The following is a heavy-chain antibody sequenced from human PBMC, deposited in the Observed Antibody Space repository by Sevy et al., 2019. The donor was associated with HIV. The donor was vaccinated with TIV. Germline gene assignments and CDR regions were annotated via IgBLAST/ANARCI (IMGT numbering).Heavy chain of an antibody. CDR3: AHSDDFWSRYGGYGMDV. D-gene: IGHD3-3*01. CDR1: GFSLSTSGVG. Sequence: SGPTLVKPTQTLTLTCTFSGFSLSTSGVGVGWIRQPPGKALEWLALIYWDDDKRYSPSLKSRLTITKDTSKNQVVLTMTNMDPVDTATYYCAHSDDFWSRYGGYGMDVWGQGTTVTVSS. J-gene: IGHJ6*02. V-gene: IGHV2-5*02. CDR2: IYWDDDK.